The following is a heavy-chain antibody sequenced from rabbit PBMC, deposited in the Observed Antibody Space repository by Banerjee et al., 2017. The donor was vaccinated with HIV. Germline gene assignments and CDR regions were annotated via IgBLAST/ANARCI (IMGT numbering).Heavy chain of an antibody. J-gene: IGHJ4*01. CDR1: GIDFSSGG. CDR3: ARSYVGTGYVDL. V-gene: IGHV1S40*01. Sequence: QSLEESGGDLVKPGGTLTLTCKASGIDFSSGGISWVRQAPGKGLEWVACIGVGGYGVPYYANWAKGRFTISETSSTTVTLQLTSLTAADRATYFCARSYVGTGYVDLWGPGTLVTVS. D-gene: IGHD6-1*01. CDR2: IGVGGYGVP.